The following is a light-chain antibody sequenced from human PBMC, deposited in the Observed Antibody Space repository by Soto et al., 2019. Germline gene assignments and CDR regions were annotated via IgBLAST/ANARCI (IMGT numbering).Light chain of an antibody. CDR2: EAF. CDR1: QSVSNF. J-gene: IGKJ3*01. V-gene: IGKV3-11*01. CDR3: QHRRT. Sequence: EVVLTQSPATLSLSPGERATLSCRASQSVSNFLAWYQQRPGQAPRLLIYEAFNRATDIPARFSGSGSGTDFTLTISNLAPEGFAVYYCQHRRTFGPGTKVDI.